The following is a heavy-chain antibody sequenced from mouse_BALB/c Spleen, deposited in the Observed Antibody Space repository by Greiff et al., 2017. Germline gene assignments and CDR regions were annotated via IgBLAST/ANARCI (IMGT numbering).Heavy chain of an antibody. V-gene: IGHV1-9*01. J-gene: IGHJ4*01. CDR1: GYTFSSYW. D-gene: IGHD2-10*01. Sequence: QVQLQQSGAELMKPGASVKISCKATGYTFSSYWIEWVKQRPGHGLEWIGEILPGSGSTNYNEKFKGKATFTADTSSNTAYMQLSSLTSEDSAVYYCARGAYYGPYYAMDYWGQGTSVTVSS. CDR3: ARGAYYGPYYAMDY. CDR2: ILPGSGST.